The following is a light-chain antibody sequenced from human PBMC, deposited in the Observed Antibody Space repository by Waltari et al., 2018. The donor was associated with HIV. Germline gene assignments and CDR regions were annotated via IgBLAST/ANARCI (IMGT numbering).Light chain of an antibody. V-gene: IGLV2-14*01. J-gene: IGLJ3*02. CDR3: SSYSPRGFVM. CDR2: EFS. Sequence: HSVLTQPASVSGSPGQSITISCSGPTSDMSSLNFVSWYQQSPGRAPKLIIFEFSSRPSGISVRFSGSKSGDTASLTISALRTEDEADYFCSSYSPRGFVMCGGGTKVTVL. CDR1: TSDMSSLNF.